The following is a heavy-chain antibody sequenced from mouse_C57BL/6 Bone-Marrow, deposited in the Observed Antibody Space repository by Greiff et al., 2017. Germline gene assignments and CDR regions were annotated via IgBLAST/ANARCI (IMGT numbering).Heavy chain of an antibody. V-gene: IGHV1-81*01. CDR3: ARVREYYYGSSPYWYFDV. CDR2: IYPRSGNT. Sequence: VKLQESGAELARPGASVKLSCKASGYTFTSYGISWVKQRTGQGLEWIGEIYPRSGNTYYNEKFKGKATLTADKSSSTAYMELRSLTSEDSAVYFCARVREYYYGSSPYWYFDVWGTGTTVTVSS. J-gene: IGHJ1*03. D-gene: IGHD1-1*01. CDR1: GYTFTSYG.